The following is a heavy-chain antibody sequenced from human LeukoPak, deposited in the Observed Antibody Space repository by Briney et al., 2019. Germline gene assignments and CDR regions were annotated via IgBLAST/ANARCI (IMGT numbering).Heavy chain of an antibody. Sequence: ASVKVSCKASGYTFTSYDINWVRQATGQGLEWMGWMNPNSGNTGYAQKFQGRVTITRNTSISTAYMELSSLRSEDTAVYYCARGGGAYSSGWYPYYYYYYMDVWGKGTTVTVSS. V-gene: IGHV1-8*03. CDR1: GYTFTSYD. D-gene: IGHD6-19*01. CDR3: ARGGGAYSSGWYPYYYYYYMDV. J-gene: IGHJ6*03. CDR2: MNPNSGNT.